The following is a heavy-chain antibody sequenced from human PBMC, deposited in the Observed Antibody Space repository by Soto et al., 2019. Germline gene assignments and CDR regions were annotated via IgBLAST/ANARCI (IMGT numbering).Heavy chain of an antibody. D-gene: IGHD3-3*01. CDR1: GDSIISYY. CDR2: IYSTGTT. CDR3: ARPLAYHDFWNAHSMFDY. J-gene: IGHJ4*02. Sequence: SETLSLTCTVSGDSIISYYWNWIRQPAGKGLEWIGLIYSTGTTKYNPSLKSRVTMSVDTSRNQFSLRLSSVTAADTAVYYCARPLAYHDFWNAHSMFDYWGQGTLVTVSS. V-gene: IGHV4-4*07.